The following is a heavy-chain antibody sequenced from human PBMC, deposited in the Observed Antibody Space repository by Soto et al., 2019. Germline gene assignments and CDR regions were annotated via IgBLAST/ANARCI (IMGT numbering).Heavy chain of an antibody. CDR3: ARHLGEKIGGYYYHYGMDV. Sequence: QVQLRELGPGLVKSSETLSLTCTVSGGSISSYYWSWIRQPPGKKLEWIGYSYYSGSTNYNPSLESRVTISVDTSKKQFSLMLSSVTAADTAVYYCARHLGEKIGGYYYHYGMDVW. D-gene: IGHD3-16*01. V-gene: IGHV4-59*08. CDR1: GGSISSYY. CDR2: SYYSGST. J-gene: IGHJ6*01.